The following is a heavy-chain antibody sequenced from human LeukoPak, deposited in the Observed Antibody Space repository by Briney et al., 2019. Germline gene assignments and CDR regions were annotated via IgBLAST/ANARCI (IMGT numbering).Heavy chain of an antibody. CDR3: AREGYSSSSVDY. CDR2: TYHSGST. V-gene: IGHV4-30-2*01. Sequence: PSETLSLTCTVSGGSISSGGYYWSWIRQPPGKGLEWIGYTYHSGSTYYNPSLKSRVTISVDTSKNQFSLKLSSVTAADTAVYYCAREGYSSSSVDYWGQGTLVTVSS. J-gene: IGHJ4*02. CDR1: GGSISSGGYY. D-gene: IGHD6-13*01.